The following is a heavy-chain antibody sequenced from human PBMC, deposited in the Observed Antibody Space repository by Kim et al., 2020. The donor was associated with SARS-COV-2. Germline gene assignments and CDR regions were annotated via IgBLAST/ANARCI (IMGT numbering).Heavy chain of an antibody. V-gene: IGHV3-11*01. Sequence: GGSLRLSCAASRFTFSDYYMSWIRQAPGKGLEWVSHISSYGDTISYADSVEGRFTISRDNAKNSLYLQIDSLRADDTAVYYCARELDGVDVWGQGTTVT. J-gene: IGHJ6*02. CDR2: ISSYGDTI. CDR1: RFTFSDYY. CDR3: ARELDGVDV.